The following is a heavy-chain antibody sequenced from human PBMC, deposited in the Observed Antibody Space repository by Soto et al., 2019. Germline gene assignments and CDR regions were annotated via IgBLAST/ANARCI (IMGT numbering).Heavy chain of an antibody. D-gene: IGHD2-2*01. J-gene: IGHJ6*03. CDR3: AKDLPAAKDYYYYYMDV. V-gene: IGHV3-23*01. CDR2: ISGSGGST. Sequence: GGSLRLSCAASGFTFSSYAMSWVRQAPGKGLEWVSAISGSGGSTYYADSVKGRFTISRDNSKNTLYLQMNSLRAEDTAVYYCAKDLPAAKDYYYYYMDVWGKGTTVTVSS. CDR1: GFTFSSYA.